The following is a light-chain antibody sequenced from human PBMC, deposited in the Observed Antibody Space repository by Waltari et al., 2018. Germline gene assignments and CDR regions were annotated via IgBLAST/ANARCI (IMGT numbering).Light chain of an antibody. J-gene: IGLJ1*01. CDR1: YLGHKS. V-gene: IGLV3-1*01. CDR2: QDD. CDR3: QVWDSDTTALI. Sequence: SYALTQAPSVSVSPGQTASITCSGDYLGHKSVSWFQQRPGQSPLLVIYQDDKRPSGIPERFSGSNSGNTATLTISGTQAMDEGDYYCQVWDSDTTALIFGTGTSVTV.